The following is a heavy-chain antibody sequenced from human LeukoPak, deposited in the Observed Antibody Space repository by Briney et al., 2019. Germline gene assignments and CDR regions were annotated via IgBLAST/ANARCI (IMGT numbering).Heavy chain of an antibody. CDR2: ISSSGSTI. CDR3: ATKNRAYSSGKVDY. V-gene: IGHV3-11*01. CDR1: GFTFSSYV. Sequence: GGSLRLSCAASGFTFSSYVMSWIRQAPGKGLEWVSYISSSGSTIYYADSVKGRFTISRDNAKNSLYLQMNSLRAEDTAVYYCATKNRAYSSGKVDYWGQGTLVTVSS. D-gene: IGHD6-19*01. J-gene: IGHJ4*02.